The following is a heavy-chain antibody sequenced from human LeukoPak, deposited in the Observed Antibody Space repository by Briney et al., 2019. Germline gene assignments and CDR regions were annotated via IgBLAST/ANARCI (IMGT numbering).Heavy chain of an antibody. J-gene: IGHJ4*02. CDR2: ISGSGGST. V-gene: IGHV3-23*01. CDR1: GFTFSSYG. CDR3: AKDPAAAGTTYFDY. D-gene: IGHD6-13*01. Sequence: PGGSLRLSCAASGFTFSSYGMSWVRQAPGKGLEWVSAISGSGGSTYYADSVKGRFTISRDNSKNTLYLQMNSLRAEDTAVYYCAKDPAAAGTTYFDYWGQGTLVTVSS.